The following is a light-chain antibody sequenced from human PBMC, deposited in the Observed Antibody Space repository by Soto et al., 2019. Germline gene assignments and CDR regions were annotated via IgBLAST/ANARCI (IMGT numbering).Light chain of an antibody. J-gene: IGLJ3*02. V-gene: IGLV2-14*01. CDR2: EVN. Sequence: QSALTQPASVSASPGQSITISCTGTSSYVGGYKFVSWYQHHPGKAPKLMIYEVNNRPSGVSNRFSGSKSGNTASLTISGLQPEDEADYYCLSYTSANTRVFGGGTKVTVL. CDR3: LSYTSANTRV. CDR1: SSYVGGYKF.